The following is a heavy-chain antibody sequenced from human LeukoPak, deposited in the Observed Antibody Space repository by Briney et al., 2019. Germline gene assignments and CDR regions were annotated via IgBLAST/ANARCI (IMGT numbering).Heavy chain of an antibody. CDR3: ARVDVRGGERFDY. V-gene: IGHV4-4*07. CDR2: IYTSGST. D-gene: IGHD3-10*01. CDR1: GGSISSYC. J-gene: IGHJ4*02. Sequence: SETLSLTCTVSGGSISSYCWSWIRQPAGKGLEWIGRIYTSGSTNYNPSLKSRVTMSVDTSKNQFSLKLSSVTAADTAVYYCARVDVRGGERFDYWGQGTLVTVSS.